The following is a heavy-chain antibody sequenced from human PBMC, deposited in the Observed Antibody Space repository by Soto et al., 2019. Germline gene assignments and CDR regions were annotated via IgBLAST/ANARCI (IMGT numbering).Heavy chain of an antibody. CDR2: IPATGTGA. CDR3: ARSWGWSPGTDF. CDR1: GFDFNIWE. D-gene: IGHD3-16*01. J-gene: IGHJ4*02. V-gene: IGHV3-48*03. Sequence: HPGGSLRLSCVASGFDFNIWEMNWVRQAPGKGLEWLSYIPATGTGANYAESVRGRFTTSRDNANKVVYLQMNSLTVEDTAVYYCARSWGWSPGTDFWGQGTLVTVSS.